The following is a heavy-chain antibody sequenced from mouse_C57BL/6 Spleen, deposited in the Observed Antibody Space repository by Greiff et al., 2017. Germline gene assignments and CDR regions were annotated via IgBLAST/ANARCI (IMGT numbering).Heavy chain of an antibody. J-gene: IGHJ2*01. CDR3: AREGYGNYPYFDY. CDR1: GFTFSSYA. V-gene: IGHV5-4*01. CDR2: ISDGGSYT. Sequence: EVQVVESGGGLVKPGGSLKLSCAASGFTFSSYAMSWVRQTPEKRLEWVATISDGGSYTYYPDNVKGRFTISRDNAKNNLYLQMSHLKSEDTAMYYCAREGYGNYPYFDYWGQGTTLTVSS. D-gene: IGHD2-1*01.